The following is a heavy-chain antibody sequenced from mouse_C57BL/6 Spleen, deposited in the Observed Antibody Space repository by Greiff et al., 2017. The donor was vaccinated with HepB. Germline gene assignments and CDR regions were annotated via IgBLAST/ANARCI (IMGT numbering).Heavy chain of an antibody. V-gene: IGHV5-9*01. Sequence: EVKLMESGGGLVKPGGSLKLSCAASGFTFSSYTMSWVRQTPEKRLEWVATISGGGGNTYYPDSVKGRFTISRDNAKNTLYLQMSSLRSEDTALYYCATIYYDYDYYFDYWGQGTTLTVSS. J-gene: IGHJ2*01. CDR1: GFTFSSYT. D-gene: IGHD2-4*01. CDR3: ATIYYDYDYYFDY. CDR2: ISGGGGNT.